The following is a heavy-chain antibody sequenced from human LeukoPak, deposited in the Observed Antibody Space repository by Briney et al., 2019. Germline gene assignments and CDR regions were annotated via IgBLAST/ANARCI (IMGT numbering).Heavy chain of an antibody. CDR1: GGSISSYY. D-gene: IGHD3-10*01. CDR3: ARGGHYYGSGSYLASWFDP. Sequence: PSETLSLTCTVSGGSISSYYWSWIRQPPGKGLEWIGYIYYSGSTNYNPSLKSRVTISVDTSKNQFSLKLSSVTAADTAVYYCARGGHYYGSGSYLASWFDPWGQGTLVTVSS. V-gene: IGHV4-59*01. J-gene: IGHJ5*02. CDR2: IYYSGST.